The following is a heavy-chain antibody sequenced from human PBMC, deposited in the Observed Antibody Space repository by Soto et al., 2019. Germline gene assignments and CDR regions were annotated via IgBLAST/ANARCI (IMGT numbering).Heavy chain of an antibody. D-gene: IGHD1-26*01. CDR1: GFTFSSYW. V-gene: IGHV3-7*03. CDR2: IKQDGSEK. J-gene: IGHJ2*01. Sequence: EVQLVESGGGLVQPGGSLRLSCAASGFTFSSYWMSWVRQAPGKGLEWVANIKQDGSEKYYVDSVKGRFTISRDNAKNSLYLQMNSLRAEDTAVYYCARATWGAIVYWYFDLWGRGTLVTVSS. CDR3: ARATWGAIVYWYFDL.